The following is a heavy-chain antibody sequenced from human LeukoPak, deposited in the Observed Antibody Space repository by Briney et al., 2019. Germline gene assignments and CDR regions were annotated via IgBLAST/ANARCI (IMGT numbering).Heavy chain of an antibody. CDR2: ISYDGSNK. CDR3: ARRKRKIQLWPLAGVPPAPFDY. D-gene: IGHD5-18*01. CDR1: GFTFSSYA. J-gene: IGHJ4*02. Sequence: GGSLRLSCAASGFTFSSYAMHWVRQAPGKGLEWVAVISYDGSNKYYADSVKGRFTISRDNSKNTLYLQMNSLRAEDTAVYYCARRKRKIQLWPLAGVPPAPFDYWGQGTLVTVSS. V-gene: IGHV3-30*04.